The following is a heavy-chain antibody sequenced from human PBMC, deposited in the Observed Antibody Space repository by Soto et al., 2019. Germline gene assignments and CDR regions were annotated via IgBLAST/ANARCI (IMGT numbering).Heavy chain of an antibody. CDR1: GYTFTGYY. J-gene: IGHJ5*02. D-gene: IGHD3-22*01. CDR2: INPNSGGT. CDR3: ARDLSAPYKITTNVDP. V-gene: IGHV1-2*02. Sequence: ASVKVSCKASGYTFTGYYMHWVRQAPGQGLEWMGWINPNSGGTNYAQKFQGRVTMTRDTSISTAYMELSRLRSDDTAVYYCARDLSAPYKITTNVDPWGQGILVTVSS.